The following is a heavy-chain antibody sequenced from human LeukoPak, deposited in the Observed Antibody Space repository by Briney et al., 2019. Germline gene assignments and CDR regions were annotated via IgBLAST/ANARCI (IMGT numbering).Heavy chain of an antibody. CDR2: MNLDTGNT. V-gene: IGHV1-8*01. CDR1: GYTFTGYD. D-gene: IGHD3-22*01. Sequence: ASVKVSCKASGYTFTGYDINWVRQAAGRGLEWMGWMNLDTGNTGYAQKFQGRVTMTRDTSKGTAYMELNSLRSEDTAVYYCARLSETPAYYYSSGYYHSAYWGQGTLVTVSS. CDR3: ARLSETPAYYYSSGYYHSAY. J-gene: IGHJ4*02.